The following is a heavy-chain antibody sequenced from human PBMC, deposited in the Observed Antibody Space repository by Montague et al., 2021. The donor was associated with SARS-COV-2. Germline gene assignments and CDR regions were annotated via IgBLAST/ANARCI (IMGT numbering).Heavy chain of an antibody. CDR1: RLPFNGYA. CDR2: ISHDESNH. CDR3: AREGYRSGSFYIDY. Sequence: LRLSCAASRLPFNGYAMHWVRQAPGKGLEWLTFISHDESNHRYADSVKGRFTISRVNSKNTLYLQMDSLRPEDTAVYYCAREGYRSGSFYIDYWGQGTLVTVSS. V-gene: IGHV3-30*04. D-gene: IGHD1-26*01. J-gene: IGHJ4*01.